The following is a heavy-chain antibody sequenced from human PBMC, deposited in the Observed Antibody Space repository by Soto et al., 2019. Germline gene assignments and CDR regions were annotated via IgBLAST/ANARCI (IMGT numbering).Heavy chain of an antibody. V-gene: IGHV4-39*01. CDR2: IYYSGST. J-gene: IGHJ4*02. CDR3: ARHLPVPCSGARIDY. Sequence: PSETLSLTCTVSGGSISSSSYYWGWIRQPPGKGLECVGSIYYSGSTYYNPSLKSRVTISVDTSKNQFSLKLSSVTAADTAVYYCARHLPVPCSGARIDYWGQGTMGTVSS. CDR1: GGSISSSSYY. D-gene: IGHD3-10*02.